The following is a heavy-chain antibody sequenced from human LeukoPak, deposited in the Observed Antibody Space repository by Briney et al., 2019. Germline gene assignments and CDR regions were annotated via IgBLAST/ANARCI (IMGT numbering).Heavy chain of an antibody. V-gene: IGHV4-39*07. CDR2: IYYSGST. D-gene: IGHD2-15*01. CDR1: GGSISSSSYY. J-gene: IGHJ4*01. Sequence: PSETLSLTCTVSGGSISSSSYYWGWIRQPPGKGLEWIGSIYYSGSTYYNPSLKSRVTISVDTSKNQFSLKLSSVTAADTAVYYCARAVLSYCRGGSCPYFDYWGQGTLVTVSS. CDR3: ARAVLSYCRGGSCPYFDY.